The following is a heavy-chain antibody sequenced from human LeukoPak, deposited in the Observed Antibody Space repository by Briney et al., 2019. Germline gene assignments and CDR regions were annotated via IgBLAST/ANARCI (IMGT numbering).Heavy chain of an antibody. Sequence: ASVKVSCKASGYTFTDYFVHWVRQAPGQGLEWMGRINPNSGGPEYAQDFQGRVTMTRDTSISTADVELGSLTSDDTAVYYCARDLASTPNWELDYWGQGTTVTVS. CDR2: INPNSGGP. J-gene: IGHJ4*02. D-gene: IGHD7-27*01. CDR3: ARDLASTPNWELDY. V-gene: IGHV1-2*06. CDR1: GYTFTDYF.